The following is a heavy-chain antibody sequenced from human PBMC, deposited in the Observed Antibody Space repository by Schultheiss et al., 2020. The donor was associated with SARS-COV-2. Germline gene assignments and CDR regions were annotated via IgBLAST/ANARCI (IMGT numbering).Heavy chain of an antibody. CDR3: ARGEGLGLRLGELATRFDP. CDR1: GGSISSYY. J-gene: IGHJ5*02. V-gene: IGHV4-34*09. D-gene: IGHD3-16*01. CDR2: INHSGST. Sequence: SETLSLTCTVSGGSISSYYWSWIRQPPGKGLEWIGEINHSGSTNYNPSLKSRVTISVDTSKNQFSLKLNSVTAADTAVYYCARGEGLGLRLGELATRFDPWGQGTLVTVSS.